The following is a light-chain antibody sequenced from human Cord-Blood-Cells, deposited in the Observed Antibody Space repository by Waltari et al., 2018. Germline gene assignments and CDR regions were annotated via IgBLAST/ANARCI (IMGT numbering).Light chain of an antibody. J-gene: IGLJ2*01. CDR3: SSYAGSNNVV. CDR2: EVS. V-gene: IGLV2-8*01. Sequence: QTPLTPPPSASGSPRQSLPISSTGTSSDVGGYHYVSWYQQHPGKAPKLMSYEVSKRPSGVPERFSGSKSGNTASLTVSGLQAEDEADYYCSSYAGSNNVVFGGGTKLTVL. CDR1: SSDVGGYHY.